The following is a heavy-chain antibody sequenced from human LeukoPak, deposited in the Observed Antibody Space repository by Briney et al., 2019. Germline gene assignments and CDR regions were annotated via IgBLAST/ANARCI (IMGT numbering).Heavy chain of an antibody. CDR3: ANRGGGREEWLRLQDAFDI. J-gene: IGHJ3*02. CDR1: GGSISSSSYY. Sequence: PSETLSLTCTVSGGSISSSSYYWGWIRQPPGKGLEWIGSIYYSGSTYYNPSLKSRVTISVDTSKNQFSLKLSSVTAADTAVYYWANRGGGREEWLRLQDAFDIWGQGTMVTVSS. CDR2: IYYSGST. V-gene: IGHV4-39*01. D-gene: IGHD5-12*01.